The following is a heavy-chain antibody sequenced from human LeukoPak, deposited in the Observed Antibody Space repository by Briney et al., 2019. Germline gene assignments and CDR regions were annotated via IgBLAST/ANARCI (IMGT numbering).Heavy chain of an antibody. CDR3: ARDTIAAAGFDY. D-gene: IGHD6-13*01. CDR2: IIPIFGTA. CDR1: GGTFSSYG. V-gene: IGHV1-69*13. J-gene: IGHJ4*02. Sequence: ASVKVSCKASGGTFSSYGISWVRQAPGQGLEWMGGIIPIFGTANYAQKFQGRVTITADESTSTAYMELSSLRSEDTAVYYCARDTIAAAGFDYWGQGTLVTVSS.